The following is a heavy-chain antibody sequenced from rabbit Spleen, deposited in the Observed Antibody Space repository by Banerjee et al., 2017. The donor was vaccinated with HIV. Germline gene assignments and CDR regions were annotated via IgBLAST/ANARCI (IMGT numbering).Heavy chain of an antibody. V-gene: IGHV1S40*01. D-gene: IGHD8-1*01. CDR3: ARDTGSSFSSYGMDL. J-gene: IGHJ6*01. CDR2: IYTYSGGST. Sequence: QSLEESGGGLVKPGGTLTLTCTASGFSFSSSDYMCWVRQAPGKGLEWVACIYTYSGGSTYYANWAKGRFTISKTSSTTVTLQMTSLTVADTATYFCARDTGSSFSSYGMDLWGPGTLVTVS. CDR1: GFSFSSSDY.